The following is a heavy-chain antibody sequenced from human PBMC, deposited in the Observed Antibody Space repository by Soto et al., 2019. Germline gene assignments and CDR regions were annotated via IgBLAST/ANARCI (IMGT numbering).Heavy chain of an antibody. D-gene: IGHD3-10*01. Sequence: SETLSLTCTVSGGSISSGGYYWSWIRQHPGKGLEWIGYIYYSGSTYYNPSLKSRVTISVDTSKNQFSLKLNSLRAEDTAVYYCASQSMVRDPLSAYGMDVWGQGTTVTVSS. CDR1: GGSISSGGYY. V-gene: IGHV4-31*03. CDR2: IYYSGST. CDR3: ASQSMVRDPLSAYGMDV. J-gene: IGHJ6*02.